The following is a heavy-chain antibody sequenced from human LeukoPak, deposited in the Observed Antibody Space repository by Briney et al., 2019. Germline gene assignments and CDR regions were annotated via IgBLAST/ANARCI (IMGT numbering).Heavy chain of an antibody. CDR3: ARAWDR. CDR1: GFTFSSYW. V-gene: IGHV3-74*01. J-gene: IGHJ5*02. CDR2: IKTDGSTA. Sequence: GGSLRLSCAASGFTFSSYWMHWVRQAPGKGLVWVSGIKTDGSTAAYADSVKGRFTISRDNAKNTLSLQMNSLRAEDTGLYYCARAWDRWGQGTLVTVSS.